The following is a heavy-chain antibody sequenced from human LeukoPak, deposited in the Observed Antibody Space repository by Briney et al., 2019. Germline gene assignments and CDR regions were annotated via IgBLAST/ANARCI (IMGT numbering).Heavy chain of an antibody. V-gene: IGHV3-74*01. CDR2: ITADGTNA. CDR3: VRDGGSGTPFDY. J-gene: IGHJ4*02. Sequence: GGSLRLSCAASGFSFSSFWIHWVRPDPGEGLLWVSRITADGTNAKYADSVRGRFTISRDNAKNTVYLQMNSLRAEDTALYYCVRDGGSGTPFDYWGQGTLVTVSS. D-gene: IGHD3-10*01. CDR1: GFSFSSFW.